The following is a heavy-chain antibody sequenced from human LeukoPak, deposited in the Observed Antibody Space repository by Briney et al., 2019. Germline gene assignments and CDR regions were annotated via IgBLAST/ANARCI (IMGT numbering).Heavy chain of an antibody. CDR3: AKVKGGYFYALDS. J-gene: IGHJ4*02. CDR2: IYYRGGT. Sequence: SETLSLICNVSGASITDAYWSWLRQPPGKGLEWIGYIYYRGGTNYNPSLTSRVAISLDTSKNQFALSLSSVTAADTAVYYCAKVKGGYFYALDSWGQGTLVTVHS. CDR1: GASITDAY. D-gene: IGHD5-12*01. V-gene: IGHV4-59*03.